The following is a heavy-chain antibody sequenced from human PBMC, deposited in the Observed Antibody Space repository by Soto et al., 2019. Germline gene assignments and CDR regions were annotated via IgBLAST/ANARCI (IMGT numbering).Heavy chain of an antibody. J-gene: IGHJ6*02. CDR1: GFTFSSYA. D-gene: IGHD2-2*02. V-gene: IGHV3-23*01. Sequence: EVQLLESGGGLVQPGGSLRLSCAASGFTFSSYAMSWVRQAPGKGLEWVSAISGSGGSTYYAAAVKGRVTISRDNSKNTLYLQMNSLRAEDTAVYYCAKSVPAAKPYCGMDVWGQGTTVTVSS. CDR3: AKSVPAAKPYCGMDV. CDR2: ISGSGGST.